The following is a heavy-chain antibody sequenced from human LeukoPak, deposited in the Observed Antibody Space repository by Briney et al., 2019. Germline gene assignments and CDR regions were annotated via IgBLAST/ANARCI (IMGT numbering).Heavy chain of an antibody. CDR3: ARDGAPYGIVGATGAFDI. V-gene: IGHV3-23*01. Sequence: GGSLRLSCAASGFTFSSYAMSWVRQAPGKGLEWVSAISGSGGSTYYADSVKGRFTISRDNSKNTLYLQMNSLRAEDTAVYYCARDGAPYGIVGATGAFDIWGQGTMVTVSS. D-gene: IGHD1-26*01. CDR1: GFTFSSYA. J-gene: IGHJ3*02. CDR2: ISGSGGST.